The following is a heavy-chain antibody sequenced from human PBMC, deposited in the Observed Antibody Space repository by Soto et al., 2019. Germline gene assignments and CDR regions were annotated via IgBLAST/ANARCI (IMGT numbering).Heavy chain of an antibody. CDR2: IYYSGST. Sequence: SETLSLTCTVSGGSISSYYWSWIRQPPGKGLEWIGYIYYSGSTNYNPSLKSRVTISVDTSKNQFSLKLSSVTAADTAVYYCARLYCSSTSCYAPDNWFDPWGQGTLVTVSS. CDR3: ARLYCSSTSCYAPDNWFDP. CDR1: GGSISSYY. V-gene: IGHV4-59*01. J-gene: IGHJ5*02. D-gene: IGHD2-2*01.